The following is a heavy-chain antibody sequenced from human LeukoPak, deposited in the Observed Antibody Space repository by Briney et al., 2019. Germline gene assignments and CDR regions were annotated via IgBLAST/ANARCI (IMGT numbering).Heavy chain of an antibody. J-gene: IGHJ4*02. D-gene: IGHD6-19*01. CDR2: IYHSGST. V-gene: IGHV4-4*02. CDR1: GGSISSSNW. CDR3: ARSIAVAASAFDY. Sequence: SETLSLTCAVSGGSISSSNWWSWVCQPPGKGLEWIGEIYHSGSTNYNPSLKSRVTISVDKSKNQFSLKLSSVTAADTAVYYCARSIAVAASAFDYWGQGTLVTVSS.